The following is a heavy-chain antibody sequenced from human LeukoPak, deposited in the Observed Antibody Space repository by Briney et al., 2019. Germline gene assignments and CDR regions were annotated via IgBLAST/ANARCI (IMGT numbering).Heavy chain of an antibody. CDR2: IILIFRTA. CDR3: ARGSGETGGYYYVY. CDR1: GGSFSRFA. D-gene: IGHD3-22*01. J-gene: IGHJ4*02. Sequence: ASVKVSCKASGGSFSRFAISWVRQAPRQGLEWMGGIILIFRTANYAQKFQGRVTITADESTRTAYMELRTLRSEDTAIYYCARGSGETGGYYYVYWGRGTPVTVSS. V-gene: IGHV1-69*13.